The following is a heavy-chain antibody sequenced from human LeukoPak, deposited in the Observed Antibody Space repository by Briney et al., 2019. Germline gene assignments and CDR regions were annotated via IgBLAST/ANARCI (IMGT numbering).Heavy chain of an antibody. CDR1: GGSISSSNW. Sequence: SETLSLTCAVSGGSISSSNWWSWVRQPPGKGLEWIGEIYHSGSTNYNPSLKSRVTISVDKSKNQFSLKLSSVTAADMAVYYCARRGWQQLEPLVYYYMDVWGKGTTVTVSS. CDR3: ARRGWQQLEPLVYYYMDV. J-gene: IGHJ6*03. D-gene: IGHD6-13*01. CDR2: IYHSGST. V-gene: IGHV4-4*02.